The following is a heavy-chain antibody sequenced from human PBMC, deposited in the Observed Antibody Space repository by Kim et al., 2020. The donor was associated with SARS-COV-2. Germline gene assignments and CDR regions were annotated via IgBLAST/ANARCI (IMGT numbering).Heavy chain of an antibody. CDR2: ISWNDYTR. V-gene: IGHV3-9*01. D-gene: IGHD3-22*01. CDR3: VEDTVPYYDSSGHFDS. Sequence: GGSLRLSCAASGFAFDDYAIHWVRQVPGKGLEWVSGISWNDYTRGYADSVKGRFTISRDNAKNSLYLQMTSLRPDDTAFYYCVEDTVPYYDSSGHFDSWGQGTLVTVSS. J-gene: IGHJ4*02. CDR1: GFAFDDYA.